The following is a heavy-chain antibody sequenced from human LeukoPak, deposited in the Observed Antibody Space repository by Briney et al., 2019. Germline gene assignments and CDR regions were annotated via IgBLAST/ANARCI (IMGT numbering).Heavy chain of an antibody. Sequence: GGSLRLSCTASGFTFGDYAMSWFRQAPGKGLEWVASIKLDGSEQYYLDSVKGRFAISRDNAKNLMNLQMNSLRAEDTAVYYCARDYNGYYYGSGSLWYFDYWGQGTLVTVSS. J-gene: IGHJ4*02. CDR1: GFTFGDYA. CDR2: IKLDGSEQ. V-gene: IGHV3-7*01. CDR3: ARDYNGYYYGSGSLWYFDY. D-gene: IGHD3-10*01.